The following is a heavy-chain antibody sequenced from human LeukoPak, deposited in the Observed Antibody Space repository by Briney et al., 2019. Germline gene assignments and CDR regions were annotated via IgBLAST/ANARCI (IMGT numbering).Heavy chain of an antibody. CDR2: ISYDGSNK. V-gene: IGHV3-30-3*01. CDR3: ARGPQYSGRVDY. CDR1: GFTFSSYT. D-gene: IGHD1-26*01. Sequence: PGGSLRLSCAASGFTFSSYTMHWVRQAPGKGLEWVAVISYDGSNKYYADSVKGRFTISRDSSMITLYLQMNSLRAEDTAVYYCARGPQYSGRVDYRGQGTLVTVSS. J-gene: IGHJ4*02.